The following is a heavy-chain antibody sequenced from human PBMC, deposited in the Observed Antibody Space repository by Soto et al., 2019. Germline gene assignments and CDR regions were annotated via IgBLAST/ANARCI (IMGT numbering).Heavy chain of an antibody. J-gene: IGHJ4*02. CDR1: GYTLTSSW. D-gene: IGHD4-17*01. CDR3: ARVRTDSGDYEGFDY. V-gene: IGHV5-51*01. Sequence: GESLKISCKGSGYTLTSSWIGWVRQVPGKGLEWMVMIYPGDSDTRYNPSFQGQVTISADKSISTAYLQWSSLKASDTAMYFCARVRTDSGDYEGFDYWGQGTQVTVSS. CDR2: IYPGDSDT.